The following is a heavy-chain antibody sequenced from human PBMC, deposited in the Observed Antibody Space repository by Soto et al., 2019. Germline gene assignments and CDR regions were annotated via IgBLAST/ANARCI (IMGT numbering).Heavy chain of an antibody. CDR1: GGSINSNSHY. J-gene: IGHJ4*02. D-gene: IGHD4-17*01. V-gene: IGHV4-39*01. Sequence: QLQLQESGPGLVKSSETLSLSCTVSGGSINSNSHYWGWIRQPPGKGLEWIGTIYYRGSTYYNSSFKSRVTISLDASKNQFSLKLSSVTAADTAVYYCARLYGDYGNLDYWGQGTLVTVSS. CDR3: ARLYGDYGNLDY. CDR2: IYYRGST.